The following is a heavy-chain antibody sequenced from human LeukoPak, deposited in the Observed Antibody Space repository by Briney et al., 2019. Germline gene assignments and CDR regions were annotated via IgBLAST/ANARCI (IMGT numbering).Heavy chain of an antibody. J-gene: IGHJ5*02. V-gene: IGHV3-73*01. D-gene: IGHD1-26*01. CDR1: GFTFSGSA. CDR3: ARVNREGLTEVGFDP. CDR2: IRSTANGYAT. Sequence: GGSLRLSCAASGFTFSGSALHWVRQASGKGLEWVGRIRSTANGYATAYAASVKGRFTISRDDSKNTAYLQMDSLKTEDTAVYYCARVNREGLTEVGFDPWGQGTLVTVSS.